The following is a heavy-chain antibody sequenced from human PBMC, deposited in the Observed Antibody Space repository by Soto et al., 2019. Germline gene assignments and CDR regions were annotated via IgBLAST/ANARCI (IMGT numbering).Heavy chain of an antibody. CDR2: IIPIFGTA. CDR1: GGTFSSYA. J-gene: IGHJ4*02. V-gene: IGHV1-69*13. Sequence: SVKVSCKASGGTFSSYAISWVRQAPGQGLEWMGGIIPIFGTANYAQKFQGRVTITADESTSTAYMELSSLRSEDTAVYYCARNPQPQAGEFDYWGQGTLVTVSS. D-gene: IGHD7-27*01. CDR3: ARNPQPQAGEFDY.